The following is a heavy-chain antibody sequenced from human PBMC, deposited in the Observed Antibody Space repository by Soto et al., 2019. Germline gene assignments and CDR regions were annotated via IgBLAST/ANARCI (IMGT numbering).Heavy chain of an antibody. J-gene: IGHJ3*01. D-gene: IGHD3-10*01. CDR2: ISAYNGNT. CDR3: ARDFYYGSGSYP. Sequence: ASVKVSCKASGYTFTSYGTSWVRQAPGQGLEWMGWISAYNGNTKYVQKFQGRVTMTTDTSTSTAYMELRSLRSDDTAVYYCARDFYYGSGSYPCGQRTMVPVSS. CDR1: GYTFTSYG. V-gene: IGHV1-18*01.